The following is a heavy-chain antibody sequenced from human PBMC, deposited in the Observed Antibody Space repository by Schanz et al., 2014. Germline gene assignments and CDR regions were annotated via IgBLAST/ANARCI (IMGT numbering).Heavy chain of an antibody. CDR2: MNPNSGNT. J-gene: IGHJ4*02. CDR1: GYTFTSYG. Sequence: QVQLVQSGTEVKKPGASVKVSCKASGYTFTSYGVSWVRQATGQGLEWMGWMNPNSGNTGYAQKFQGRVTMTRNTSTSTAXMDMSSLRSEDTAVYYCARGQYYYDSSGYLQNDYWGQGTLVTVSS. CDR3: ARGQYYYDSSGYLQNDY. D-gene: IGHD3-22*01. V-gene: IGHV1-8*01.